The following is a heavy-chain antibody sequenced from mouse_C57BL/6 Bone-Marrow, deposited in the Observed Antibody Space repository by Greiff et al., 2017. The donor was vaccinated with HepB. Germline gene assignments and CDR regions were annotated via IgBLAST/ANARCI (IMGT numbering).Heavy chain of an antibody. CDR3: ARNLITTVVATDFDV. CDR2: IDPANGNT. CDR1: GFNIKNTY. Sequence: VQLQQSVAELVRPGASVKLSCTASGFNIKNTYMHWVKQRPEQGLEWIGRIDPANGNTKYAPKFQGKATITADTSSNTAYLQLSSLTSEDTAIYYCARNLITTVVATDFDVWGTGTTVTVSS. V-gene: IGHV14-3*01. J-gene: IGHJ1*03. D-gene: IGHD1-1*01.